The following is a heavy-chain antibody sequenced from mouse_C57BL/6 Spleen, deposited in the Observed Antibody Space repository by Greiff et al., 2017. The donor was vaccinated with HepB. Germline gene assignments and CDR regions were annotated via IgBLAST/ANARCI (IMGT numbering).Heavy chain of an antibody. CDR1: GYSITSGYY. D-gene: IGHD1-1*01. V-gene: IGHV3-6*01. Sequence: EVQLQQSGPGLVKPSQSLSLTCSVTGYSITSGYYWNWIRQFPGNKLEWMGYISYDGSNNYNPSLKNRISITRDTSKNQFFLKLNSVTTEDTATYYCARTVHYYGSLYWYFDVWGTGTTVTVSS. CDR3: ARTVHYYGSLYWYFDV. J-gene: IGHJ1*03. CDR2: ISYDGSN.